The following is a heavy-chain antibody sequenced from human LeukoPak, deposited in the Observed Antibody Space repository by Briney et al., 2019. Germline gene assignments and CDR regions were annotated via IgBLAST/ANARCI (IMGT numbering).Heavy chain of an antibody. V-gene: IGHV1-69*13. Sequence: ASVTVSCKASGGTFSSYAISWVRQAPGQGLEWMGGIIPIFGTANYAQKFQGRVTITADESTSTAYMELSSLRSEDTAVYYCAREGLRHRGYGYWGQGTLVTVSS. CDR3: AREGLRHRGYGY. D-gene: IGHD3-22*01. CDR1: GGTFSSYA. CDR2: IIPIFGTA. J-gene: IGHJ4*02.